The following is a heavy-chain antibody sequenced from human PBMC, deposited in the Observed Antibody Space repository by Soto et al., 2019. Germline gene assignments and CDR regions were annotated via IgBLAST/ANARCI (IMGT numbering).Heavy chain of an antibody. J-gene: IGHJ5*02. CDR3: ARWESSSYNWFDP. CDR2: IYHSGST. V-gene: IGHV4-38-2*02. CDR1: GYSISSGYY. Sequence: SETLSLTCTVSGYSISSGYYWGWIRQPPGKGLEWIGSIYHSGSTYYNPSLKSRVTISVDTSKNQFSLKMSSVTAADTAVYYCARWESSSYNWFDPWGQGTLVTVSS. D-gene: IGHD6-13*01.